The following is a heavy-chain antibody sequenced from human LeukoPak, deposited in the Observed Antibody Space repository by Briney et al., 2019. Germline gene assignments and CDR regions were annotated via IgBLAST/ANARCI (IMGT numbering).Heavy chain of an antibody. CDR1: DFIFTKYW. D-gene: IGHD5-18*01. CDR3: TILGYTYGRFDY. CDR2: IREDGNKE. J-gene: IGHJ4*02. V-gene: IGHV3-7*03. Sequence: GGSLRLSCLASDFIFTKYWMTWVRQAPGKGLEWVANIREDGNKENYIDSVRGRFSISRDNAKNSLYLQMNSLRAEDTAVYYCTILGYTYGRFDYWGQGTLVTVSS.